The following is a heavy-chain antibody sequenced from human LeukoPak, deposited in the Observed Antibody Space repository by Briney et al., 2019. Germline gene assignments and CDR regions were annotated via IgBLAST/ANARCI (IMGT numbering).Heavy chain of an antibody. CDR3: ARKEIYGSIPGPFDH. V-gene: IGHV4-61*05. D-gene: IGHD3-10*01. Sequence: SETLSLTCTVSGGSISSTTYYWGWIRQPPGKGLEWIGYIYYSGSTNYNPSLKSRVTISVDTSKNQFSLKLSSVTAADTAVYYCARKEIYGSIPGPFDHWGQGTLVTVSS. J-gene: IGHJ4*02. CDR2: IYYSGST. CDR1: GGSISSTTYY.